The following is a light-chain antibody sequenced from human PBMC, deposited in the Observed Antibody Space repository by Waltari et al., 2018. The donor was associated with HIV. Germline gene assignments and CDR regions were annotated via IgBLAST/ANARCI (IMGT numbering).Light chain of an antibody. J-gene: IGLJ3*02. Sequence: QSALTQPRSVSGSPGQSVTISCTGTSSDVGGYNYVSWYQQHPGKPPKLMIYDVTKRPSGVPDRFSGSKSGNTASLTISGLQAEDEADYYCCSYAGSYTFGFGGGTKLTVL. CDR3: CSYAGSYTFG. V-gene: IGLV2-11*01. CDR2: DVT. CDR1: SSDVGGYNY.